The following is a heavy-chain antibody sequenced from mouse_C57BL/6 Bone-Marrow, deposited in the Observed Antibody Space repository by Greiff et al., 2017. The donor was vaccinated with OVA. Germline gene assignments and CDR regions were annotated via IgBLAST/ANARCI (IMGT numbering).Heavy chain of an antibody. CDR1: GFNIKDDY. CDR2: IDPENGDT. CDR3: TTRAMDY. V-gene: IGHV14-4*01. Sequence: EVQLQQSGAELVRPGASVKLSCTASGFNIKDDYLHWVKQRPEQGLEWIGWIDPENGDTEYASKFQGKATITADTSSNTAYLQLSSLTSEDAAVYYCTTRAMDYWGQGTSVTVSS. J-gene: IGHJ4*01.